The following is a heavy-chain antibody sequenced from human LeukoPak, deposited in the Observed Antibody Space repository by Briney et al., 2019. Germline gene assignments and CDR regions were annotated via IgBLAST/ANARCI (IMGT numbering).Heavy chain of an antibody. CDR2: INHSGST. J-gene: IGHJ4*02. CDR3: ARGVGSGSDY. D-gene: IGHD6-19*01. Sequence: SETLSLTCAVYGGSFSGYYWSWIRQPPGKGLEWIGEINHSGSTNYNPSLKSRVTISVDTSKNQFSLKLSSETAADTAVYYCARGVGSGSDYWGQGTLVTVSS. CDR1: GGSFSGYY. V-gene: IGHV4-34*01.